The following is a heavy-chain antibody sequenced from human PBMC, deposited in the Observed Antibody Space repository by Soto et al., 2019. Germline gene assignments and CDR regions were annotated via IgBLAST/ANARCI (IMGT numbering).Heavy chain of an antibody. CDR1: GDNVSSKSAA. Sequence: SQTLSLTCVISGDNVSSKSAAWNWIRQSPSRGLEWLGRTYYRSKWNNDYAVSVQSRITINPDTSKNQFSLQLNSVTPEDTAVYYCARDQFGAQFGLDTHLGHWGQGTLVTVSS. CDR2: TYYRSKWNN. V-gene: IGHV6-1*01. D-gene: IGHD3-10*01. CDR3: ARDQFGAQFGLDTHLGH. J-gene: IGHJ1*01.